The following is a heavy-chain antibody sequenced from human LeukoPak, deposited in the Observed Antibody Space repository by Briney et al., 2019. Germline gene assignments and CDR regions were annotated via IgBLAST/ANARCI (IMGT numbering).Heavy chain of an antibody. CDR3: ARDIELST. CDR2: ISFSGDNT. CDR1: GFTFRDSA. Sequence: PGGSLRLSCAASGFTFRDSAMTWVRQAPGKGLQWVSLISFSGDNTYYADSVKSRFTISRDNAKDTLYLQMNSLRAEDTAIYYCARDIELSTWGLGTTVTVSS. J-gene: IGHJ3*01. V-gene: IGHV3-23*01. D-gene: IGHD3-16*02.